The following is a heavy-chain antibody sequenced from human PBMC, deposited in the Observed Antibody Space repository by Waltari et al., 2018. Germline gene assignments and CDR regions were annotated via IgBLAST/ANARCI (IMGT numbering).Heavy chain of an antibody. CDR1: DVSIGNSY. V-gene: IGHV4-59*01. J-gene: IGHJ4*02. CDR2: IYYNGYT. CDR3: VTGSVDSRSWYEFDY. Sequence: QVQLQESGPGLVKPSETLSLTCTVSDVSIGNSYWTWFRQSPGMGLEWIGYIYYNGYTIYNPSLKSRITISLDTSKSQFSLSLYSVTAADTTVYYCVTGSVDSRSWYEFDYWGQGTLVTV. D-gene: IGHD6-13*01.